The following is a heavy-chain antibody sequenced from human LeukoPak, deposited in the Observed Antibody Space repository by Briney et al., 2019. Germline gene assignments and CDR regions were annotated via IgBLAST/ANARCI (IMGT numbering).Heavy chain of an antibody. J-gene: IGHJ4*02. D-gene: IGHD6-19*01. CDR1: GFTFSSYG. CDR2: ISGSGDGT. V-gene: IGHV3-23*01. Sequence: GGSLRLSCAASGFTFSSYGMSWVCQVPGKGLEWVSAISGSGDGTYYADSVKGRFTISRDNSKNTLYLQMNSLRAEDTAVYYCAKVGIEQWLSQGQFFDYWGQGALVTVSS. CDR3: AKVGIEQWLSQGQFFDY.